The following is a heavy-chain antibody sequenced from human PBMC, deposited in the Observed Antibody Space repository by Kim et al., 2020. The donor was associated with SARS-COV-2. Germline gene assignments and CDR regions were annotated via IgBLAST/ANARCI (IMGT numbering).Heavy chain of an antibody. J-gene: IGHJ4*02. CDR3: TRDGSEWSRDY. CDR1: GFTFSPRG. Sequence: GGSLRLSCAASGFTFSPRGMTWIRQAPGKGLEWVSTISRDHVEMHAGSVRGRFTISRDNAGNSIYLQMNNLRAEDTAMYYCTRDGSEWSRDYWGQGTRVTVSS. V-gene: IGHV3-21*06. CDR2: ISRDHVEM. D-gene: IGHD3-3*01.